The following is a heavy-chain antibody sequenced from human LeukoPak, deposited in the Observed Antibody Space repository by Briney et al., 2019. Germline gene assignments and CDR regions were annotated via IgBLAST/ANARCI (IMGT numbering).Heavy chain of an antibody. Sequence: GGSLRLSCAASGFTFSSYAMTWVRQAPGKGLEWISGISGSGGSTYYADSVKGRFTISRVNSKNTLYLQMNSLRAEDTALYYCAKAGSIRFDYWGQGTLVTVSS. CDR3: AKAGSIRFDY. J-gene: IGHJ4*02. V-gene: IGHV3-23*01. CDR2: ISGSGGST. D-gene: IGHD1-26*01. CDR1: GFTFSSYA.